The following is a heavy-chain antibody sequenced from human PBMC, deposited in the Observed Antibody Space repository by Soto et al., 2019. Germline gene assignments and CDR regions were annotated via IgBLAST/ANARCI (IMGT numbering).Heavy chain of an antibody. CDR3: EAELADTHYNLFDP. V-gene: IGHV5-10-1*01. J-gene: IGHJ5*02. CDR2: IDPSDSYN. CDR1: GYSFTSYW. Sequence: GEYQKISCKGSGYSFTSYWISWVRQMPGKGLEWMWRIDPSDSYNNYSPSFQGHVTISADKSISNAYLQWSSLKASDTAMYSFEAELADTHYNLFDPWGQGTLVTVSS. D-gene: IGHD2-15*01.